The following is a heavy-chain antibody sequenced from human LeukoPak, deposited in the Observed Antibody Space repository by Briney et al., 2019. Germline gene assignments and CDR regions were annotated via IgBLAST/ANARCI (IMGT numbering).Heavy chain of an antibody. Sequence: GGSLRLSCAASGFTFRSYAMSWVRQAPGKGLEWVSTINYKGDNTFYADSVKGRFTISRDNSKNTLYLQMNSLRVDDTAIYYCAKRSEVPTFMPNWFDPWGQGTLVTVSS. CDR3: AKRSEVPTFMPNWFDP. CDR2: INYKGDNT. V-gene: IGHV3-23*01. J-gene: IGHJ5*02. D-gene: IGHD2-2*01. CDR1: GFTFRSYA.